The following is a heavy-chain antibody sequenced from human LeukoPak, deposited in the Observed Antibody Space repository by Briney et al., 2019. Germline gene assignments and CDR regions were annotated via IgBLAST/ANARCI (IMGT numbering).Heavy chain of an antibody. D-gene: IGHD3-22*01. CDR2: INPSGGST. CDR3: ATPADYYYDSSGYYSDGDAFDI. J-gene: IGHJ3*02. CDR1: GYTFTSYY. V-gene: IGHV1-46*01. Sequence: ASVKVSCKASGYTFTSYYMHWVRQAPGQGLEWMGIINPSGGSTSYAQKFQGRVTMTRDTSTSTVYMELSSLRSEDTAVYYCATPADYYYDSSGYYSDGDAFDIWAKGQWSPSLQ.